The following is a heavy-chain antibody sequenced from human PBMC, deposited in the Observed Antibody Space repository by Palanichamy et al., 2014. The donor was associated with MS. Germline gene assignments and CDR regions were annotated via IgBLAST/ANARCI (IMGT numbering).Heavy chain of an antibody. D-gene: IGHD3-10*01. Sequence: QITLKESGPTLVKSTQTLTLTCTFSGFSLSTSGVGVGWIRQPPGKALEWLALIYWDGDKRYSPSLKNRLTITKDTSKNQVVLTLTNMDPVDTATYYCARLPTGAQFDYWGQGALVAVSS. CDR1: GFSLSTSGVG. V-gene: IGHV2-5*02. CDR3: ARLPTGAQFDY. J-gene: IGHJ4*02. CDR2: IYWDGDK.